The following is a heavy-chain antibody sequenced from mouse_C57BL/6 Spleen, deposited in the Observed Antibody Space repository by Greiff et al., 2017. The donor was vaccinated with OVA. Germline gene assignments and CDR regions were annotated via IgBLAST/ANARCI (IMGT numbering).Heavy chain of an antibody. CDR3: ARRSNYGYFDV. J-gene: IGHJ1*03. CDR1: GYAFTNYL. V-gene: IGHV1-54*01. Sequence: VQLQESGAELVRPGTSVKVSCKASGYAFTNYLIEWVKQRPGQGLEWIGVINPGSGGTNYNEKFKGKATLTADKSSSTAYMQLSSLTSEDSAVYFCARRSNYGYFDVWGTGTTVTVSS. D-gene: IGHD2-5*01. CDR2: INPGSGGT.